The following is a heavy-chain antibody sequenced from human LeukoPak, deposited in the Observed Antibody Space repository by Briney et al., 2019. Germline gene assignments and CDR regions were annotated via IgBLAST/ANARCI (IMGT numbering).Heavy chain of an antibody. CDR1: AASVSNYY. V-gene: IGHV4-59*02. Sequence: PAETLSLTCTVSAASVSNYYWSWIRQAPRNGLEWVGYIYYSGSTNYNTSLKSRVTMSVDTSKNQFSLKLRSVTTTETAVYYCARRINYFDYWGLGTLVTVSS. D-gene: IGHD5-24*01. J-gene: IGHJ4*02. CDR2: IYYSGST. CDR3: ARRINYFDY.